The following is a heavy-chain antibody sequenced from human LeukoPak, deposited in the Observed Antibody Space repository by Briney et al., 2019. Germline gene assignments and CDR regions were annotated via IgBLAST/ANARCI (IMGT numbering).Heavy chain of an antibody. CDR2: INHSGST. CDR3: AGCSSGWYYWENYYYYMDV. Sequence: SEPLSLTCTVSGGSISSSSYYWGWIRQPPGKGLEWIGEINHSGSTNYNPSLKSRVTISVDTSKNQFSLKLSSVTAADTAVYYCAGCSSGWYYWENYYYYMDVWGKGTTVTVSS. J-gene: IGHJ6*03. D-gene: IGHD6-19*01. V-gene: IGHV4-39*07. CDR1: GGSISSSSYY.